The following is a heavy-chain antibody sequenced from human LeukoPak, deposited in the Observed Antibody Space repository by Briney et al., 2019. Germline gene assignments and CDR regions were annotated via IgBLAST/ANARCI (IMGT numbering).Heavy chain of an antibody. Sequence: GGSLRLSCAASGFTFSSYAMHWVRQAPGKGLEWVAVISYDGSNKYYADSVKGQFTISRDNSKNTLYLQMNSLRAEDTAVYYCAREGGSIAAVHYYYYMDVWGKGTTVTVSS. D-gene: IGHD6-13*01. CDR2: ISYDGSNK. CDR3: AREGGSIAAVHYYYYMDV. CDR1: GFTFSSYA. J-gene: IGHJ6*03. V-gene: IGHV3-30*04.